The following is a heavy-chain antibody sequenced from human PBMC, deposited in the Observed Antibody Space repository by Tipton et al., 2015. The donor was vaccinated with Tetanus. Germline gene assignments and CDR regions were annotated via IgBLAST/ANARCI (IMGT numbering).Heavy chain of an antibody. D-gene: IGHD3-22*01. CDR2: ISGSGGST. Sequence: SLRLSCAASGFTFSSYAMSWVRQAPGKGLEWVSVISGSGGSTYYADSVKGRFTISRDNSKNTLYLQMNSLRAEDTAVYYCARESYYDSSGYATYAFDIWGQGTMVTVSS. J-gene: IGHJ3*02. V-gene: IGHV3-23*01. CDR1: GFTFSSYA. CDR3: ARESYYDSSGYATYAFDI.